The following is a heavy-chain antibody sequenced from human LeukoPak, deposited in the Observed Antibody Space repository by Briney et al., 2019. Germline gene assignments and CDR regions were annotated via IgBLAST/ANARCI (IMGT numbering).Heavy chain of an antibody. CDR2: ITSNSDYT. Sequence: PGGSLRLSCAASGFTFSNYVMNWVRQAPGKGLEWVSPITSNSDYTYYTDSVKGRFTISRDNSKKTLFLQMNDLRAEDTAIYYCTKALNPGGRVSPFDVWGQGTMVTVSS. J-gene: IGHJ3*01. CDR3: TKALNPGGRVSPFDV. D-gene: IGHD3-16*01. CDR1: GFTFSNYV. V-gene: IGHV3-23*01.